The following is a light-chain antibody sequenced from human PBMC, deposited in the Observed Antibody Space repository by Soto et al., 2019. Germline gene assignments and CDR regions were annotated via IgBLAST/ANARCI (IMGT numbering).Light chain of an antibody. CDR1: SSNIGAGYE. CDR3: XXYDSSLSGYV. Sequence: QSVLTQPPSVSEAPGQRVTISCTGSSSNIGAGYEAHWYQQVPGTAPTLLIYENNNRPSGXXXXFSGSKSGTSASLAITGXXXXXXXXXXXXXYDSSLSGYVFGTGTKLTVL. V-gene: IGLV1-40*01. J-gene: IGLJ1*01. CDR2: ENN.